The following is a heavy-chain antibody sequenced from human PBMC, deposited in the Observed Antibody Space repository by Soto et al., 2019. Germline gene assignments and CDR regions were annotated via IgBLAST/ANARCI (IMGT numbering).Heavy chain of an antibody. Sequence: GGSLRLSCVASGFTFSSYSMSWVRQAPGEGLQWVSSITSSNTYINYGDSVKGRFAISRDNAKNSLYLQMNSLRAEDTAVYFCARDTNYYASGSGVDFWGQGTLATVSS. CDR2: ITSSNTYI. CDR1: GFTFSSYS. J-gene: IGHJ4*02. D-gene: IGHD3-10*01. V-gene: IGHV3-21*01. CDR3: ARDTNYYASGSGVDF.